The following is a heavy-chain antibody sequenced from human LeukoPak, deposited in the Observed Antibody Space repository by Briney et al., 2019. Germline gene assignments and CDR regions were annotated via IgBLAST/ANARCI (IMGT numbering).Heavy chain of an antibody. V-gene: IGHV4-39*01. CDR2: IYYSGNS. CDR1: GGSISTSTYY. Sequence: PSETLSLTCTVSGGSISTSTYYWGWIRQPPGKGLEWIGSIYYSGNSFYNPSLESRVTISVDTSKNQFSLKLRSVTAADTAVYYCARHSKYYDSSGYYAYFDQWGQGTLVTVSS. CDR3: ARHSKYYDSSGYYAYFDQ. J-gene: IGHJ4*02. D-gene: IGHD3-22*01.